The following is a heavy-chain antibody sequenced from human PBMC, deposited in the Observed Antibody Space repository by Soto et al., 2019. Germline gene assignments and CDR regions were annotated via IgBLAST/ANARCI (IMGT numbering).Heavy chain of an antibody. CDR2: IYHSGST. Sequence: QLQLQESGSGLVKPSQTLSLTCAVSGGSISSGGYSWSWIRQPPGKGLEWIGYIYHSGSTYYNPSLRRRVAIPVDRSQNQFSLKLSSVPAADTAVYSCASARYGDYVFDLWGRGTLVTVSS. J-gene: IGHJ2*01. CDR3: ASARYGDYVFDL. D-gene: IGHD4-17*01. V-gene: IGHV4-30-2*01. CDR1: GGSISSGGYS.